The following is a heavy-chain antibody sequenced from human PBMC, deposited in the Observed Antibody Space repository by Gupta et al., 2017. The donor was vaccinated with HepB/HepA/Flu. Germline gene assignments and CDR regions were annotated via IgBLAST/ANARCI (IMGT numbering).Heavy chain of an antibody. D-gene: IGHD3-16*02. CDR2: IWYDGSNK. J-gene: IGHJ4*02. Sequence: QVQLVESGGGVVQHGRCLRLSCAASGFPFSSYGMHWVRQAPGKGREWVAVIWYDGSNKYYADSVKGRFTISRDNSKNTLYLQMNSLRAEDTAVYYCARAAPLLGELSPYYFDYWGQGTLVTVSS. V-gene: IGHV3-33*01. CDR3: ARAAPLLGELSPYYFDY. CDR1: GFPFSSYG.